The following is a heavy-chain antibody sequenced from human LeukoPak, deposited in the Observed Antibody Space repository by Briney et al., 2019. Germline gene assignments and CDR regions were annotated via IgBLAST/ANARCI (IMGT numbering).Heavy chain of an antibody. V-gene: IGHV3-74*01. J-gene: IGHJ5*02. CDR3: ARDNSPGWFDP. D-gene: IGHD4-11*01. CDR2: IKSDGSST. CDR1: GFTFSSYW. Sequence: GGSLRLSCAASGFTFSSYWMHWVRQAPGKGLVWVSRIKSDGSSTSYADSVKGRFTISRDNAENTLYLQMNSLRAEDTAIYYCARDNSPGWFDPWGQGTLVTVSS.